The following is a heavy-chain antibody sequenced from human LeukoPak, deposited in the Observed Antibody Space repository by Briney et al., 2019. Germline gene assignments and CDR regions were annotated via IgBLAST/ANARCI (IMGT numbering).Heavy chain of an antibody. CDR3: ARVSVVPAAYYYYMDV. J-gene: IGHJ6*03. Sequence: ASVKVSCKASGYTFTGYHMHWVRQAPGQGLEWMGWINPNSGGTNYAQKFQGRVTMTRDTSISTAYMELSRLRSDDTAVYYCARVSVVPAAYYYYMDVWGKGTTVTVSS. CDR2: INPNSGGT. V-gene: IGHV1-2*02. D-gene: IGHD2-2*01. CDR1: GYTFTGYH.